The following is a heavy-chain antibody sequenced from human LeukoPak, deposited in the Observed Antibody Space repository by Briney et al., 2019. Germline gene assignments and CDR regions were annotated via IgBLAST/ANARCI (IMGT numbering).Heavy chain of an antibody. CDR2: ISWNSGSI. CDR3: AKEAGFWSGYTNYYGMDV. V-gene: IGHV3-9*01. D-gene: IGHD3-3*01. J-gene: IGHJ6*02. CDR1: GFTFSSYA. Sequence: PGRSLRLSCAASGFTFSSYAMHWVRQAPGKGLEWVAGISWNSGSIGYADSVKGRFTISRDNAKNSLYLQMNSLRAEDTALYYCAKEAGFWSGYTNYYGMDVWGQGTTVTVSS.